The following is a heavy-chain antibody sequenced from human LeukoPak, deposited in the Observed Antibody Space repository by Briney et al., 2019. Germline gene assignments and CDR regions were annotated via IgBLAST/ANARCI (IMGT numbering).Heavy chain of an antibody. CDR2: SRNKAKSYTT. J-gene: IGHJ4*02. D-gene: IGHD6-19*01. CDR1: GFTFSDHF. Sequence: GSLRLSCAVSGFTFSDHFLGWVRQAPGKGLEWVGRSRNKAKSYTTEYAASVKGRFTISRDDSKNSLYLQMNSLKTEDTAVYYCVRVGSVAGSDYLDYWGQGTLVTVSS. CDR3: VRVGSVAGSDYLDY. V-gene: IGHV3-72*01.